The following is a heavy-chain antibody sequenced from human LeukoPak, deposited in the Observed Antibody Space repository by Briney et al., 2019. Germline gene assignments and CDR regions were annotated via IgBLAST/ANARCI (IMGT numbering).Heavy chain of an antibody. J-gene: IGHJ4*02. Sequence: GGSLRLSCAASGFTFSSYAMSWVRQAPGKGLEWVSAISGSGGSTYYADSVKGRFTISRDNSKNTLYLQMNSLRAGDTAVYYCAKDDDYGDYEGYWGQGTLVTVSS. CDR3: AKDDDYGDYEGY. CDR2: ISGSGGST. D-gene: IGHD4-17*01. CDR1: GFTFSSYA. V-gene: IGHV3-23*01.